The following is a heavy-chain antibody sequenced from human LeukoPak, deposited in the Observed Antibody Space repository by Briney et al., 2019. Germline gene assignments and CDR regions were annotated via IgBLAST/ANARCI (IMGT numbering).Heavy chain of an antibody. D-gene: IGHD6-13*01. Sequence: PSETLFLTCTVSGGSISSYYWTWIRQSAGKGLEWIGRINTSGSTNYNPSLRSRVTMSVNTSKNQFSLNLTSVTAADTAVYSCARGHSSWDYWGQGTLVTVSS. CDR1: GGSISSYY. CDR3: ARGHSSWDY. J-gene: IGHJ4*02. V-gene: IGHV4-4*07. CDR2: INTSGST.